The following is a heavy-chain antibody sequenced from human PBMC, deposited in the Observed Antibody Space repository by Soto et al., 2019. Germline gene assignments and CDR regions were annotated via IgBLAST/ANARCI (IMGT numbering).Heavy chain of an antibody. V-gene: IGHV3-48*03. Sequence: PGGSLRLSCAASGFTFRSYEMNWVRQAPGKGLEWVSYISSSGSSIYYADSVEGRFTISRDNAKNSLFLQMNSLRAEDTAVYYCARSSSSGWSHLYHYGMDVWGQGTTVTVSS. CDR1: GFTFRSYE. CDR3: ARSSSSGWSHLYHYGMDV. CDR2: ISSSGSSI. J-gene: IGHJ6*02. D-gene: IGHD6-19*01.